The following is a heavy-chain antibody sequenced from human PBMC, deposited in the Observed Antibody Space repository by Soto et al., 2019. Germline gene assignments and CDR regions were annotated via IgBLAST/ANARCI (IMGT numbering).Heavy chain of an antibody. V-gene: IGHV3-33*01. Sequence: QVQLVESGGGVVQPGRSLRLSCAASGFSFSSYGMHWVRQAPGKGLESVAIIWYDGGKKYHADSVKGRFTISRDNSKNTVYLQMNSLRAEDTAVYFCARDPGGYYFDYWGQGTLVTVSS. CDR1: GFSFSSYG. J-gene: IGHJ4*02. D-gene: IGHD2-8*02. CDR2: IWYDGGKK. CDR3: ARDPGGYYFDY.